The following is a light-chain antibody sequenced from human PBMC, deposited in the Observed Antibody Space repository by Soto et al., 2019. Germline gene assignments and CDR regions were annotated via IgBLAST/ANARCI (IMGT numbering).Light chain of an antibody. J-gene: IGLJ2*01. CDR1: TSDIGGYNY. CDR3: TSYSSSNTLVV. V-gene: IGLV2-14*01. CDR2: DVS. Sequence: QAVVTQPASVSGSPGQSIAISCAGTTSDIGGYNYVSWYQKHPGKAPKLIIYDVSHRPSGVSVRFSGSKSGNTASLTISGLQGEDEADYYCTSYSSSNTLVVFGGGTKLTVL.